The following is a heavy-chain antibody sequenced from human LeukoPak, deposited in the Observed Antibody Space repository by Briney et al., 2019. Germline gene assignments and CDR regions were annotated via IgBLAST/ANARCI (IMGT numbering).Heavy chain of an antibody. CDR1: GFTVSSNY. J-gene: IGHJ4*02. CDR3: AKDPGYSSGWLDH. Sequence: GGSLRLSCAAPGFTVSSNYMTWVRQAPGKGLEWVAVTSHDGSNKYYADSVKGRFSISRDNSKNTVYLQMNSLRAEDTAVYYCAKDPGYSSGWLDHWGQGNLVTISS. CDR2: TSHDGSNK. D-gene: IGHD6-19*01. V-gene: IGHV3-30*18.